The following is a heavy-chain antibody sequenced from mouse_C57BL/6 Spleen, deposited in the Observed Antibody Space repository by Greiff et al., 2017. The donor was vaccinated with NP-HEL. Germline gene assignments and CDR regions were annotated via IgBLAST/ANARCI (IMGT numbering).Heavy chain of an antibody. D-gene: IGHD1-1*01. CDR3: AIGIGTDYYGSSSFAY. V-gene: IGHV1-74*01. Sequence: QVQLQQPGAELVKPGASVKVSCKASGYTFTSYWMHWVKQRPGQGLEWIGRIHPSDSATNYNQKCKGKATLTVDKSSSTAYMQLSSLTSEDSAVYYCAIGIGTDYYGSSSFAYWGQGTLVTVAA. CDR2: IHPSDSAT. CDR1: GYTFTSYW. J-gene: IGHJ3*01.